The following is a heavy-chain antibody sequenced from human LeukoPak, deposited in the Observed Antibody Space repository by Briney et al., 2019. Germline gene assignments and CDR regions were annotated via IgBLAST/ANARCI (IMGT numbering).Heavy chain of an antibody. CDR1: GGSISTTRYY. CDR2: IYYSGNT. D-gene: IGHD5-12*01. Sequence: SETLSLTCSVSGGSISTTRYYWGWIRQPPGKGLEWIGTIYYSGNTYYDPSLKSRVIISVDTSKSQFSLKLSSVTAADTAVYYCARHGGESIVAMILHAFDIWGQGTRVTVSS. V-gene: IGHV4-39*01. CDR3: ARHGGESIVAMILHAFDI. J-gene: IGHJ3*02.